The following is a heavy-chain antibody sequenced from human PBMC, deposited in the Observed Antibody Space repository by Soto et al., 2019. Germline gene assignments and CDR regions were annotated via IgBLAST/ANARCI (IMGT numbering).Heavy chain of an antibody. V-gene: IGHV4-59*08. CDR1: GGSIIRYY. Sequence: SETLSLTCTVSGGSIIRYYWSWFLQSPGKRMEWIGYVHHSWGSSYNPSLQSRVAISLDTSKRQFSLKVTSVTATDTAVYYCARQGFGPLHGLVDVWGQGTTVTVSS. CDR3: ARQGFGPLHGLVDV. CDR2: VHHSWGS. D-gene: IGHD3-10*01. J-gene: IGHJ6*02.